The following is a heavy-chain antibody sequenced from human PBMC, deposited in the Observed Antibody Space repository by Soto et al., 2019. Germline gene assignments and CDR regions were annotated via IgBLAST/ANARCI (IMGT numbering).Heavy chain of an antibody. J-gene: IGHJ3*02. V-gene: IGHV4-59*01. D-gene: IGHD3-22*01. Sequence: SETLSLTCTVSGGSISSYYWSWIRQPPGKGLEWIGYIYYSGSTNYNPSLKSRVTISVDTSKNQFSLKLSSVTAADTAVYYCARVPNYYDSSGYYYYYAFDIWGQGTMVTVSS. CDR1: GGSISSYY. CDR2: IYYSGST. CDR3: ARVPNYYDSSGYYYYYAFDI.